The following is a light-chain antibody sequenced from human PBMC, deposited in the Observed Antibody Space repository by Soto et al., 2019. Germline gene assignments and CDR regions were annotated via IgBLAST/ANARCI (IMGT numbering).Light chain of an antibody. V-gene: IGKV2-28*01. J-gene: IGKJ1*01. CDR2: LGS. Sequence: EIVMTQSPLSLPVTPGEPASITCRSSQSLLQSNGYNFLYWYLHKTGQSPQLLISLGSNRASGVPHRFSGDGSGTDFTLNISTVESDAVEVYYCMQALQIPQTFGQGTKVEIK. CDR3: MQALQIPQT. CDR1: QSLLQSNGYNF.